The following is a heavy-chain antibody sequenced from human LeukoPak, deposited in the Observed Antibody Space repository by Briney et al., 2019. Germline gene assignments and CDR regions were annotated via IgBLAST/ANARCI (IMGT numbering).Heavy chain of an antibody. CDR1: GFTFSSDW. J-gene: IGHJ4*02. V-gene: IGHV3-7*01. CDR2: IKPDGSEK. D-gene: IGHD3-16*02. CDR3: ARAAYDYVWGSYRHPDY. Sequence: PGGSLRLSCAASGFTFSSDWMSWVRQAPGKGLEWVANIKPDGSEKYYVDSVKGRFTISRDNAKNSLYLQMNSLRAEDTAVYYCARAAYDYVWGSYRHPDYWGQGTLVTVSS.